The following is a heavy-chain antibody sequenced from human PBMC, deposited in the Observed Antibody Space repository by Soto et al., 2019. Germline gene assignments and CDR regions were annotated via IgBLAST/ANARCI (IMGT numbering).Heavy chain of an antibody. CDR3: ARDLVPSITIFGVVIHYGMDV. CDR1: GFTFSSYS. CDR2: ISSSSSYI. D-gene: IGHD3-3*01. Sequence: GGSLRLSCAASGFTFSSYSMNWVRQAPGKGLEWVSSISSSSSYIYYADSVKGRFTISRDNAKNSLYLQMNSLRAENTAVYYCARDLVPSITIFGVVIHYGMDVWGQGTTVTVSS. V-gene: IGHV3-21*01. J-gene: IGHJ6*02.